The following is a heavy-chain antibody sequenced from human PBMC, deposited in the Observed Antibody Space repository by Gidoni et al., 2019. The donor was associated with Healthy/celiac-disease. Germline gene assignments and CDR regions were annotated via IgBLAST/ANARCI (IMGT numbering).Heavy chain of an antibody. CDR2: IKSKTDGATT. CDR3: TTDATYYYDSSGYYPLDAFDI. V-gene: IGHV3-15*01. J-gene: IGHJ3*02. CDR1: GFTFSNAW. D-gene: IGHD3-22*01. Sequence: EVQLVEAGGGLVKPGGSLRIACDASGFTFSNAWMSWVRQAPGKGLGWVGRIKSKTDGATTDYAAPVKGRFTISRYESKNTLYLQMNSLKTEDTAVYYFTTDATYYYDSSGYYPLDAFDIWGQGTMVTVSS.